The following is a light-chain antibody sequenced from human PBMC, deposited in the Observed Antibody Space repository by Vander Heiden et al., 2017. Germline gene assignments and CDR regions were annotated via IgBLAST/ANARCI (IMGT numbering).Light chain of an antibody. CDR2: DAF. Sequence: EIVLTQSPATLSLFPGERATLSCRASQSISSYLAWYQQKPGQAPRLLIYDAFNRATGIPARFSASGSETDFTLTISSLEPEDFAVYYCQQGSNRPLAFGGGTMVEIK. CDR3: QQGSNRPLA. V-gene: IGKV3-11*01. J-gene: IGKJ4*01. CDR1: QSISSY.